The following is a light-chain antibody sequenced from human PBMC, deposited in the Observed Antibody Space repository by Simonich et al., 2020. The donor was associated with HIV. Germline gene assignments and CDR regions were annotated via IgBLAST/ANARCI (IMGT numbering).Light chain of an antibody. J-gene: IGKJ1*01. V-gene: IGKV1-8*01. Sequence: AIRMTPSPSSLSASTGDRVTITCRASQVIRSYLSWYQQKPGKAPKLLFYAASTLHSGVHSRFSGSGSGTDFTLTISCLQSEDFATYYCQQYYSYPRTFGQGTKVEIK. CDR3: QQYYSYPRT. CDR1: QVIRSY. CDR2: AAS.